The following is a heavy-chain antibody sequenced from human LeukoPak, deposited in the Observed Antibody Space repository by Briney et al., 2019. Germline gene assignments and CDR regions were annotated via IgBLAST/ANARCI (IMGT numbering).Heavy chain of an antibody. CDR1: GFTFSSYG. V-gene: IGHV3-30*18. D-gene: IGHD3-10*01. CDR2: ISYDGSNK. Sequence: GGSLRLSCAASGFTFSSYGMHWVRQAPGKGLEWVAVISYDGSNKYYADSVKGRFTISRDNSKNTLYLQMNSLRAEDTAVYYCAEDYYRRFYYFDYWGQGTLVTVSS. CDR3: AEDYYRRFYYFDY. J-gene: IGHJ4*02.